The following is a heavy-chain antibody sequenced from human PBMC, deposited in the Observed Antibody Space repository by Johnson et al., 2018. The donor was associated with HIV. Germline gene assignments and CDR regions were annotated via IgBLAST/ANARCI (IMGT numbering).Heavy chain of an antibody. Sequence: QVQLVESGGGVVQPGGSLRLSCAASGFTFSSYGMHWVRQAPGKGLEWVAFIRYDGSNTYYADSVKGRFTISRDNSKNTLYLQMNSLGAEDTAVYSCARGGVVDDGFDMWGLGTKVTVSS. J-gene: IGHJ3*02. V-gene: IGHV3-30*02. CDR1: GFTFSSYG. D-gene: IGHD2-2*01. CDR3: ARGGVVDDGFDM. CDR2: IRYDGSNT.